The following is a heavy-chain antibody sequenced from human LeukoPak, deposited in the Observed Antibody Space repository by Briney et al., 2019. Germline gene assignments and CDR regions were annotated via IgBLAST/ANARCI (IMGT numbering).Heavy chain of an antibody. D-gene: IGHD1-26*01. Sequence: MGIIYPGESDTRYSPSCEGQVTISADKSITTAYLQWSSLKASDTAMYYCARHLVVGEPPDYWGQGTLVTVSS. J-gene: IGHJ4*02. V-gene: IGHV5-51*01. CDR3: ARHLVVGEPPDY. CDR2: IYPGESDT.